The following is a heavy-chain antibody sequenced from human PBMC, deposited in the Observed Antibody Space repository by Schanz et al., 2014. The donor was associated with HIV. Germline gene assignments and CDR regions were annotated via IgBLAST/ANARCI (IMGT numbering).Heavy chain of an antibody. V-gene: IGHV1-18*01. CDR3: ARGYCGGGTCYSGDY. Sequence: QVQLVQSGAEVKKPGASVTVSCKASGYTFTNYGINWVRQAPGQGLEWMGWISGYIGNTNYAQNLQGRVTMTADTFTSTDYMELRSMTSDDTDVYSCARGYCGGGTCYSGDYWGQGTLVVVSS. D-gene: IGHD2-15*01. J-gene: IGHJ4*02. CDR1: GYTFTNYG. CDR2: ISGYIGNT.